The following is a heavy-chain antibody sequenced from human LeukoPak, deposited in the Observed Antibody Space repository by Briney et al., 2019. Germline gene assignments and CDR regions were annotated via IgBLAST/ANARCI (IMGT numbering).Heavy chain of an antibody. Sequence: PGGSLRLSCAASGFTFSSYSMNWVRQAPGKGLEWVSSISSSRNYIYYEDSVKGRFTISRDNAKNSLYLQMDSLRAEDTAVYYCARDGTYEGLRGIDYWGQGTLVTVSS. J-gene: IGHJ4*02. CDR2: ISSSRNYI. V-gene: IGHV3-21*01. CDR1: GFTFSSYS. D-gene: IGHD1-26*01. CDR3: ARDGTYEGLRGIDY.